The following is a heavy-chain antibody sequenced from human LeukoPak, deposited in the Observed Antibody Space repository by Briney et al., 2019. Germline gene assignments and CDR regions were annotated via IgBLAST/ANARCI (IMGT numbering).Heavy chain of an antibody. J-gene: IGHJ6*03. V-gene: IGHV3-48*04. CDR2: ISSSGSTM. CDR3: ARSPAGANYYLDV. Sequence: GGSLRLSCAASGFAFSTYCVTWVRQAPGKGLEWVSYISSSGSTMYYADSVKGRFTISRDNAKNSLSLQMNSLRAEDTAVYYCARSPAGANYYLDVWGKGTTVTISS. D-gene: IGHD1-14*01. CDR1: GFAFSTYC.